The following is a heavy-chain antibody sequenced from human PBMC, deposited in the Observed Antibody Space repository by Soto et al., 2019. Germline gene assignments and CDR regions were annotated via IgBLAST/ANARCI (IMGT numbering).Heavy chain of an antibody. J-gene: IGHJ6*02. CDR3: ARDDGCISTSCYGYYGMDV. V-gene: IGHV1-69*12. CDR2: IIPIFGTA. D-gene: IGHD2-2*01. Sequence: QVQLVQSGAEVKKPGSSVKVSCKASGGTFSSYAISWVRQAPGQGLEWMGGIIPIFGTANYAQKFQGRVTITADESTITANMELSSLRSEDTAVYYCARDDGCISTSCYGYYGMDVWGQGTTVTVSS. CDR1: GGTFSSYA.